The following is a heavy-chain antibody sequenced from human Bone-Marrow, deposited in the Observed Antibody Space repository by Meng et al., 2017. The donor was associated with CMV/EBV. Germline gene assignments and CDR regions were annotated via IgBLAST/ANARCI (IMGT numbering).Heavy chain of an antibody. J-gene: IGHJ6*02. D-gene: IGHD2-2*01. V-gene: IGHV3-7*01. CDR1: GFTFSSYW. CDR3: ARDIPCTTASCYSGGDYYYYFGMDV. CDR2: IKQDGSEK. Sequence: GESLKISCAASGFTFSSYWMSWVRQAPGKGLEWVANIKQDGSEKYYVDSVKGRFTISRDNAKSSLYLQMDGLRAEDTAVYYRARDIPCTTASCYSGGDYYYYFGMDVWGQGTTVTVSS.